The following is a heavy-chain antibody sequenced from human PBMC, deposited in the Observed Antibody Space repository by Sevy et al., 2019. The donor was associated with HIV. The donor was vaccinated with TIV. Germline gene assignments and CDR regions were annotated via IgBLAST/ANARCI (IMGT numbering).Heavy chain of an antibody. CDR2: MSHDGNYK. V-gene: IGHV3-30*04. CDR3: ARLFSCGGDCYYLDY. D-gene: IGHD2-21*02. CDR1: GFTFSDYD. Sequence: GGSLRLSCAASGFTFSDYDMHWVRQAPGKGLEWVAVMSHDGNYKNHADSVKVRFTIPRDNFKNTLYLQMNSLRVEDTAVYFCARLFSCGGDCYYLDYWGQGAPVTVSS. J-gene: IGHJ4*02.